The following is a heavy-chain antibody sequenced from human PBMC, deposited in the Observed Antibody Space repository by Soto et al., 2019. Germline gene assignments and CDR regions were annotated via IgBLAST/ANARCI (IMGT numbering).Heavy chain of an antibody. D-gene: IGHD5-18*01. CDR1: GFTFDDYA. Sequence: EVQLVESGGGLVQPGRSLRLSCAASGFTFDDYAMHWVRQAPGQGLECVSGISWNSGSIGYADSVKGRITSPRDHAKNSLYLQMNSLRSEDTALYYCAKVTRIQRWTRTDAFDIWGQGTMVTVSS. J-gene: IGHJ3*02. V-gene: IGHV3-9*01. CDR3: AKVTRIQRWTRTDAFDI. CDR2: ISWNSGSI.